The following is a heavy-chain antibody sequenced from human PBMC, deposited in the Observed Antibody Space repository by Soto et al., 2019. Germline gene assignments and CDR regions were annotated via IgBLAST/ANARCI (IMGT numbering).Heavy chain of an antibody. D-gene: IGHD2-2*01. CDR1: GYTFTSYY. V-gene: IGHV1-46*03. Sequence: GASVKVSCKASGYTFTSYYMHWVRQAPGQGLEWMGIINPSGGSTSYAQKFQGRVTMTRDTSTSTVYMELSSLRSEDTAVYYCARGAGIVVVPAAPEFDYWGQGTLVTVSS. CDR2: INPSGGST. CDR3: ARGAGIVVVPAAPEFDY. J-gene: IGHJ4*02.